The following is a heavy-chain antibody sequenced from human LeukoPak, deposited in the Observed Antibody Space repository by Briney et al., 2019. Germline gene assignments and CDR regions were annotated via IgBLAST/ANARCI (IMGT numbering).Heavy chain of an antibody. CDR1: GNSISSGDNY. D-gene: IGHD1/OR15-1a*01. J-gene: IGHJ4*02. Sequence: SQTLSLTCTVSGNSISSGDNYWSWIRQPPGKGLEWIGYIYYSGSTNYNPSLKSRVTISLDTSKNQFSLKLSSVTAADTAMYYCARDRHWTNDWVFDFWGQGTLVTVSS. CDR2: IYYSGST. CDR3: ARDRHWTNDWVFDF. V-gene: IGHV4-61*08.